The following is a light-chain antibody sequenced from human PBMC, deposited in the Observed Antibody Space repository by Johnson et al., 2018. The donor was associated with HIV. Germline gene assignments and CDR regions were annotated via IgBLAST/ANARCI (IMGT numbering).Light chain of an antibody. CDR3: GTWNTRLSVGHV. Sequence: QSVLTQPPSVSAAPGYKVTISCSGSSSNIGNNYVSWYQQLPGTAPKLLIYENNKRPSGIPDRFSGSKSGTSATLGITGLQTGDEADYYCGTWNTRLSVGHVFGTGTKVTVL. CDR1: SSNIGNNY. J-gene: IGLJ1*01. V-gene: IGLV1-51*02. CDR2: ENN.